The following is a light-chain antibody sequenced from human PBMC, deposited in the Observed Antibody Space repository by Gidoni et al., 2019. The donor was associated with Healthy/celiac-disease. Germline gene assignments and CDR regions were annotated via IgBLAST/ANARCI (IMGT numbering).Light chain of an antibody. CDR3: QQRSNWPLT. CDR2: DAS. J-gene: IGKJ4*01. V-gene: IGKV3-11*01. CDR1: QSVSSY. Sequence: EIVLTQYPDTLSLSPGERATLSCRASQSVSSYLAWYQKKPGQAPRLLIYDASNRATGIPARCSGSGSGTDFTLTISSLEPEDFAVYYCQQRSNWPLTFGGGTKVEIK.